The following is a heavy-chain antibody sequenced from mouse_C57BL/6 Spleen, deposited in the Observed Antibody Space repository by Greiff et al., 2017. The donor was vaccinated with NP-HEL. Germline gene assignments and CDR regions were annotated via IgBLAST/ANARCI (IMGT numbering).Heavy chain of an antibody. D-gene: IGHD2-4*01. CDR1: GYAFSSYW. CDR2: IYPGDGDT. J-gene: IGHJ1*03. V-gene: IGHV1-80*01. CDR3: AREITTEYWYFDV. Sequence: VQLQQSGAELVKPGASVKISCKASGYAFSSYWMNWVKQRPGKGLEWIGQIYPGDGDTNYNGKFKGKATLTADKSSSTAYMQLSSLTSEDSAVYFCAREITTEYWYFDVWGTGTTVTVSS.